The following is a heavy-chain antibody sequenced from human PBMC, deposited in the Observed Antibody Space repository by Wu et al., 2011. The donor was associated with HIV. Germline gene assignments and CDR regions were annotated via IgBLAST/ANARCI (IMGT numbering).Heavy chain of an antibody. CDR3: AALSTGDF. V-gene: IGHV1-18*01. CDR1: GYTFTSYG. Sequence: QVQLVQSGAEVKKPGASVKVSCKKASGYTFTSYGISWVRQAPGQGLEWIGWIRTYNGETNYAQNLQGRVTVTTDTSTSTVYMHLSSLRSEDTALYYCAALSTGDFWGQGTLVTVA. D-gene: IGHD4-17*01. CDR2: IRTYNGET. J-gene: IGHJ4*02.